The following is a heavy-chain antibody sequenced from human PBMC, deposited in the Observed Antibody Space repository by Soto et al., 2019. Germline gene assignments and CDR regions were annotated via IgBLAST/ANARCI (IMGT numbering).Heavy chain of an antibody. Sequence: EVQLLESGGGLVQPGGSLTLSCAASGFIFTDYVMSWVRQAPGKGLEWVSSISGSGGSTFYADSVKGRFIISRDNSKNMLSLQMNSLRAEDTAVYYCANQQRGLYWFDPWGQGALVSVSS. CDR1: GFIFTDYV. D-gene: IGHD6-25*01. J-gene: IGHJ5*02. CDR2: ISGSGGST. CDR3: ANQQRGLYWFDP. V-gene: IGHV3-23*01.